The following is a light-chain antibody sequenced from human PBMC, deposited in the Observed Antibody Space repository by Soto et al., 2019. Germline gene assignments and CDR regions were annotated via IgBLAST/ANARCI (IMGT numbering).Light chain of an antibody. J-gene: IGLJ1*01. CDR3: TSYTSDSTYV. CDR1: STDVGRYNY. CDR2: DVS. V-gene: IGLV2-14*01. Sequence: QSALTQPASVSGSPGQSITISCTGTSTDVGRYNYVSWYQQHPGKAPKLMVYDVSNRPSWVSNRFSGSKSGITASLTISGLQAEDEADYCCTSYTSDSTYVFGTGNKVTVL.